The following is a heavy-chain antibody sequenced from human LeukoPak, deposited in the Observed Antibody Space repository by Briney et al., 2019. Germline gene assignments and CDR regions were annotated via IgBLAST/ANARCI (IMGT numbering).Heavy chain of an antibody. V-gene: IGHV1-46*01. CDR1: GYTFTIYY. J-gene: IGHJ4*02. D-gene: IGHD6-13*01. CDR3: ARGDPTAAAGTGEGRPNYYFDF. Sequence: ASVTVSCKASGYTFTIYYMNWVRQAPGQGVERMGIINPSGGSTSYAHKFQGIVTMTRHTSTSTVYMELSSLRSEDTAVYYCARGDPTAAAGTGEGRPNYYFDFWGQGTLVTVSS. CDR2: INPSGGST.